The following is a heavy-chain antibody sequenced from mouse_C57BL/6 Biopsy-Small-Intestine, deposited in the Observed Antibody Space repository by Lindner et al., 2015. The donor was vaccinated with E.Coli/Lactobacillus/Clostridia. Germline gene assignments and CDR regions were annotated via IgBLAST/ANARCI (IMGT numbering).Heavy chain of an antibody. CDR3: ARVSPYDANAMDY. CDR2: ISDGGSYT. D-gene: IGHD2-12*01. CDR1: GFTFGSYA. J-gene: IGHJ4*01. V-gene: IGHV5-4*01. Sequence: EVQLQESGGGLVKPGGSLKLSCAASGFTFGSYAMSWVRQTPEKRLEWVATISDGGSYTYYPDNVKGRFTISRDNAKNNLYLQMSHLKSEDTAMYYCARVSPYDANAMDYWGQGTSVTVSS.